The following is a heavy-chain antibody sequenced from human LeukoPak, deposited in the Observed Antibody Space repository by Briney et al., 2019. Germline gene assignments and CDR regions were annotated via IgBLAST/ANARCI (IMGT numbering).Heavy chain of an antibody. CDR1: GGSFRSSSYY. V-gene: IGHV4-39*01. CDR2: IYYSGST. J-gene: IGHJ5*02. D-gene: IGHD4-17*01. Sequence: SETLSLTCTVSGGSFRSSSYYWGWIRQTPGKGLEWIGCIYYSGSTYYNPFLKSRVTISVDTSKNQFSLKLSSVTAADTAVYYCARLDYGDRNWFDPWGQGTLVTVSS. CDR3: ARLDYGDRNWFDP.